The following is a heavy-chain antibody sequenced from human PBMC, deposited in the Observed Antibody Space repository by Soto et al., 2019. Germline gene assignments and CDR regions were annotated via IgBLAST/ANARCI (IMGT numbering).Heavy chain of an antibody. CDR1: GDSMTKYY. D-gene: IGHD1-26*01. CDR3: ARTVGAAYYFDF. Sequence: QVQLQESGPGLVKPSETLSLTCTVSGDSMTKYYWSWIRQPAGKGLEWIGRIYTSGSTNYNPSLKSRVTMSIDTSNNHFSPQLKSVTAADTAVYYCARTVGAAYYFDFWGQGALVTVSS. J-gene: IGHJ4*02. CDR2: IYTSGST. V-gene: IGHV4-4*07.